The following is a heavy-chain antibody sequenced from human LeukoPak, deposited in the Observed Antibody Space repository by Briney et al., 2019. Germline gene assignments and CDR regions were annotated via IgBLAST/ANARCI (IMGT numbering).Heavy chain of an antibody. J-gene: IGHJ3*02. V-gene: IGHV1-2*02. CDR2: INPSSGGT. D-gene: IGHD3-3*01. Sequence: ASVKVSCKASGCTFTGYYMHWVRQAPGQGLEWMGWINPSSGGTNYAQKFQGRVTMTRDTSISTAYMELSRLRSDDTAVYYCARLTYYDFWSGYNYAFDIWGQGTMVTASS. CDR3: ARLTYYDFWSGYNYAFDI. CDR1: GCTFTGYY.